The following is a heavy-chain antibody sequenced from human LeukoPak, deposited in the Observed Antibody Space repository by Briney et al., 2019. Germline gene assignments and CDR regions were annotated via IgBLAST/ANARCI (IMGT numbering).Heavy chain of an antibody. V-gene: IGHV3-66*01. CDR2: IYSGGST. CDR1: GFTVSSNY. D-gene: IGHD6-13*01. Sequence: GGSLRLSYAASGFTVSSNYMSWVRQAPGKGLEWVSVIYSGGSTYYADSVKGRFTISRDNSKNTLYLQMNSLRAEDTAVYYCARGFAAAGPFDYWGQGTLVTVSS. J-gene: IGHJ4*02. CDR3: ARGFAAAGPFDY.